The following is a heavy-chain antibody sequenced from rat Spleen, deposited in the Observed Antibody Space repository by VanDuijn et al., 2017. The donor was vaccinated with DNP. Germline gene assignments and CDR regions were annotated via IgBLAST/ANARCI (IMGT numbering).Heavy chain of an antibody. D-gene: IGHD3-1*01. J-gene: IGHJ1*01. V-gene: IGHV5-20*01. CDR2: MSPTSRRT. CDR3: ARGSTSIYWYFDF. Sequence: EVQLVESGGGLVQPGRSLKLSCTASGFTFSDYYMAWVRQIPTKGLEWVACMSPTSRRTYYPDSVKGRFTISRDDAKSGLYLQMNSLKSEDTATYYCARGSTSIYWYFDFWGPGTMVTVSS. CDR1: GFTFSDYY.